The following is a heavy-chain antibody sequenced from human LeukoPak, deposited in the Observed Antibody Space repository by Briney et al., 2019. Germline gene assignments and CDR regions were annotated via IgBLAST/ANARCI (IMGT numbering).Heavy chain of an antibody. CDR2: IKSKTDGGTT. V-gene: IGHV3-15*01. CDR1: GFTVSSNY. CDR3: TRGYSSVDY. Sequence: GGFLRLSCAASGFTVSSNYMSWVRQAPRKGLEWVGRIKSKTDGGTTDYAAPVKGRFTISRDDSKNTLYLQMNSLKTEDTAVYYCTRGYSSVDYWGQGTLVTVSS. J-gene: IGHJ4*02. D-gene: IGHD6-19*01.